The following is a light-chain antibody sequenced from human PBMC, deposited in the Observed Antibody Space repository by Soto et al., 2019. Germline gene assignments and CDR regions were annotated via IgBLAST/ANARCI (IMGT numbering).Light chain of an antibody. Sequence: QSVLTQSPSASASLGASVKLTCTLSSGHSNYAIAWHQQQSEKGPRYLMKLNSDGSHSKGDGIPDRFSGSSSGAERYLTISNLQSEDEADYYCQTWGSGIVVFGGGTKLTVL. CDR2: LNSDGSH. J-gene: IGLJ2*01. V-gene: IGLV4-69*01. CDR3: QTWGSGIVV. CDR1: SGHSNYA.